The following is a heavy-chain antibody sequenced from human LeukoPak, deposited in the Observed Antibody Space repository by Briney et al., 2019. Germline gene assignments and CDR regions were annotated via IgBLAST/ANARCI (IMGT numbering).Heavy chain of an antibody. Sequence: GGSLRLSCTASGFTFSSYAMHWVRQAPGKGLGWGAVISYDGSNKYYADSVKGRFTISRDNSKNTLYMQMNSLRAEDTAVYYCARRGDGAFDIWGQGTMVTVSS. CDR1: GFTFSSYA. V-gene: IGHV3-30-3*01. CDR2: ISYDGSNK. CDR3: ARRGDGAFDI. J-gene: IGHJ3*02.